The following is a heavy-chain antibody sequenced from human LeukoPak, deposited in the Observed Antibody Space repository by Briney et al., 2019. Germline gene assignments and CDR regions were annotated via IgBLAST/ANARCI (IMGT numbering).Heavy chain of an antibody. Sequence: SGGSLRLSCAASGFTFSRHSINWVRQAPGKGLEWVSSISSSSSYIYYADSVKGRFTISRDNAKNSLYLQMYSLRAGDTAVYYCARDSGNYLDAFDIWGQGTMVTVSS. J-gene: IGHJ3*02. V-gene: IGHV3-21*01. D-gene: IGHD1-7*01. CDR3: ARDSGNYLDAFDI. CDR2: ISSSSSYI. CDR1: GFTFSRHS.